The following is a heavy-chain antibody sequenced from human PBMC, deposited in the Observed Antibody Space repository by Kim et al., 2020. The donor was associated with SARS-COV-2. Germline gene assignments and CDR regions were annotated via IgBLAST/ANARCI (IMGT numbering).Heavy chain of an antibody. J-gene: IGHJ6*02. Sequence: LKSRVTISVDTSKNQFSLKLSSVTAADTAVYYCAREYGDYAGGYYYGMDVWGQGTTVTVSS. V-gene: IGHV4-39*07. D-gene: IGHD4-17*01. CDR3: AREYGDYAGGYYYGMDV.